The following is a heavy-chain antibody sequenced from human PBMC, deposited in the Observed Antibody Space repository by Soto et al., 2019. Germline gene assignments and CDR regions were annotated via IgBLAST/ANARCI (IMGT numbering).Heavy chain of an antibody. CDR2: INHSGST. J-gene: IGHJ3*02. V-gene: IGHV4-34*01. D-gene: IGHD4-17*01. CDR1: GGSFSGYY. Sequence: SEPLSLTCAFYGGSFSGYYWSCLRQPQGKGREWIGEINHSGSTNDKPSLKSRLPMSVDTSKNEFSLKLSSVTAADPAVYYCARGSTVTRLKGAFDIWGQGTMVTVSS. CDR3: ARGSTVTRLKGAFDI.